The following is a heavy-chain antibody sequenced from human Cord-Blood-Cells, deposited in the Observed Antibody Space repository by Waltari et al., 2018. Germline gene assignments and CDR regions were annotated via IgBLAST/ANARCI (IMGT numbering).Heavy chain of an antibody. CDR1: SYA. J-gene: IGHJ6*02. V-gene: IGHV1-69*01. CDR2: IIPIFGTA. CDR3: AGGYENYYYYGMDV. Sequence: SYAISWVRQAPGQGLEWMGGIIPIFGTANYAQKFQGRVTITADESTSTAYMELSSLRSEDTAVYYCAGGYENYYYYGMDVWGQGTTVTVSS. D-gene: IGHD3-16*01.